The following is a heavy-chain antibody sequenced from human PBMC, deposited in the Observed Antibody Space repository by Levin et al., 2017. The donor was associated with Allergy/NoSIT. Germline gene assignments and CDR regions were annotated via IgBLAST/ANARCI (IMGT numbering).Heavy chain of an antibody. D-gene: IGHD5-18*01. CDR3: ARDPQAGYSYGINWFDP. Sequence: GGSLRLSCAASGFTFSDYYMSWIRQAPGKGLEWVSYISSSGSTIYYADSVKGRFTISRDNAKNSLYLQMNSLRAEDTAVYYCARDPQAGYSYGINWFDPWGQGTLVTVSS. CDR1: GFTFSDYY. CDR2: ISSSGSTI. J-gene: IGHJ5*02. V-gene: IGHV3-11*01.